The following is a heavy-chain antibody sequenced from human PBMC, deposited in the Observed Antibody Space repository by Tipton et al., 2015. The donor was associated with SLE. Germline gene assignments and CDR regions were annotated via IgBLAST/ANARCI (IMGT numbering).Heavy chain of an antibody. Sequence: TLSLTCTVSGGSISSYYWSWIRQPPGKGLEWIGYIYYSGSTNYNPSLKSRVTISIDTSKNQFSLKLSSVTAADTAVYYCARGLGAFDIWGQGTMVTVSP. CDR3: ARGLGAFDI. D-gene: IGHD7-27*01. V-gene: IGHV4-59*01. CDR2: IYYSGST. J-gene: IGHJ3*02. CDR1: GGSISSYY.